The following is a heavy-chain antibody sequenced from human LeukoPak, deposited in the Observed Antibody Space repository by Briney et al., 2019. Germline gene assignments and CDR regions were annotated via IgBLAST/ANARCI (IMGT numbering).Heavy chain of an antibody. CDR1: GFTFSTYS. CDR2: ISSSSTYM. Sequence: GGSLRLSCAASGFTFSTYSMNWVRQTPGKGLEWVSSISSSSTYMHSADSVKGRFTISRDNAKNSLYLQMNNLKAEDTAVYYCARGDLESTVTTFGYWGQGTLVTVSS. J-gene: IGHJ4*02. CDR3: ARGDLESTVTTFGY. D-gene: IGHD4-17*01. V-gene: IGHV3-21*01.